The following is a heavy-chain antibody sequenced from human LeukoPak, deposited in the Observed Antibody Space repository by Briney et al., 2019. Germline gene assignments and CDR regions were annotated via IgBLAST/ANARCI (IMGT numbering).Heavy chain of an antibody. J-gene: IGHJ4*02. CDR2: IIPIFGTA. CDR1: GGTCSSYA. CDR3: ARSLGEYYDFWSGYLWELDY. D-gene: IGHD3-3*01. Sequence: GSSVKVSCKASGGTCSSYAISWVRQAPGQGLEWMGGIIPIFGTANYAQKFQGRVTMTRDTSISTAYMELSRLRSDDTAVYYCARSLGEYYDFWSGYLWELDYWGPGTLVTVSS. V-gene: IGHV1-69*05.